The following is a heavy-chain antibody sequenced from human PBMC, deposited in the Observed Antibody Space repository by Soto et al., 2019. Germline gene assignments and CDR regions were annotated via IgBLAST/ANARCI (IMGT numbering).Heavy chain of an antibody. CDR2: IYWDDDK. J-gene: IGHJ4*02. V-gene: IGHV2-5*02. Sequence: QITLKESGPTLVKPTQTLTLTCTVSGFSVSSSGEGVGWIRQPPGKALEWLALIYWDDDKRYSPSLKSRLTITKHTSKSRVVLTLPNMEPVDTATYYCAHIVPKIVRAGGHGRFDFWRQATLVTFCS. CDR3: AHIVPKIVRAGGHGRFDF. D-gene: IGHD1-26*01. CDR1: GFSVSSSGEG.